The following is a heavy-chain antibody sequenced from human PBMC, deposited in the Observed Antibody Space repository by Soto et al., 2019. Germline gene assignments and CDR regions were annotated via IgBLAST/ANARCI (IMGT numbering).Heavy chain of an antibody. J-gene: IGHJ4*02. V-gene: IGHV4-39*01. Sequence: PSGTLSLTCTVSGGSISSSSYYWGWIRQHPGKGLEWIGSIYYSGSTYYNPSLKSRVTISVDTSKNQFSLKLSSVTAADTAVYYCASSPGDYYDSSGYGIDYWRQGTLVTVSS. CDR2: IYYSGST. CDR1: GGSISSSSYY. CDR3: ASSPGDYYDSSGYGIDY. D-gene: IGHD3-22*01.